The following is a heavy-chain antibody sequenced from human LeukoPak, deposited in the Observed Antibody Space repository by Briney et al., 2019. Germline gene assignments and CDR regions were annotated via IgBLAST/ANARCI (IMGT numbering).Heavy chain of an antibody. CDR1: GFTFSTYN. V-gene: IGHV3-21*01. Sequence: PGGSLRLSCAASGFTFSTYNMNWVRQAPGKGLEWVSSISGSSSYIYYADSVKGRFSISRDNAKNSLYLQMNSLRAEDTAVYYCARGSRFGVVGRDAFDIWGQGTMVTVSS. D-gene: IGHD3-3*01. CDR2: ISGSSSYI. J-gene: IGHJ3*02. CDR3: ARGSRFGVVGRDAFDI.